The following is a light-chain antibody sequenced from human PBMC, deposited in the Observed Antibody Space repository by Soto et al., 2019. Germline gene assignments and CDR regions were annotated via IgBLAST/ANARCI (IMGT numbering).Light chain of an antibody. CDR3: AAWDDSLSGVV. V-gene: IGLV1-47*01. CDR2: RNN. J-gene: IGLJ2*01. CDR1: SSNIGSNY. Sequence: QSVLTQPPSASGTPGQRVTISCSGSSSNIGSNYVFWYQHLPGTAPKLRIYRNNQRPSGVPDRFSGSKSGTSASLAIGGLRSEDETDYYCAAWDDSLSGVVFGGGTKLTVL.